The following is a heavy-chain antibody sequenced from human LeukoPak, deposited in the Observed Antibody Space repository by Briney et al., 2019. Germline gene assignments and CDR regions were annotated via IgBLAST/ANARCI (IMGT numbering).Heavy chain of an antibody. D-gene: IGHD3-10*01. Sequence: GRSLRLSCAASGFTFSSYGMHWVRQAPGKGLEWVAVICHGGSNKYYADSVKGRFTISRDNSKNTLYLQMNSLRAEDTAVYYCAKSHESYGSGSYAHYYMDVWGKGTTVTVYS. CDR3: AKSHESYGSGSYAHYYMDV. V-gene: IGHV3-30*18. J-gene: IGHJ6*03. CDR2: ICHGGSNK. CDR1: GFTFSSYG.